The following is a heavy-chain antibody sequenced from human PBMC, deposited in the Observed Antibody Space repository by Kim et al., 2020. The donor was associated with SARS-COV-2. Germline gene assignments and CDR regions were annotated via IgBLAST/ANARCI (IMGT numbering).Heavy chain of an antibody. Sequence: SETLSLTCAVYGGSFSGYYWSWIRQPPGKGLEWIGEINHSGSTNYNPSLKSRVTISVDTPKNQFSLKLSSVTAADTAVYYCARTRVITMVRGVSPRFDYWGQGTLVTVSS. CDR2: INHSGST. CDR3: ARTRVITMVRGVSPRFDY. V-gene: IGHV4-34*01. D-gene: IGHD3-10*01. CDR1: GGSFSGYY. J-gene: IGHJ4*02.